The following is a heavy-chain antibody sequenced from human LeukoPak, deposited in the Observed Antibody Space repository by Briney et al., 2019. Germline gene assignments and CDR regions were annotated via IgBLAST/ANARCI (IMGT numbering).Heavy chain of an antibody. J-gene: IGHJ6*03. CDR2: IIPIFGTA. CDR3: ASPIVDTDCSDGSCYPKGYYMDV. V-gene: IGHV1-69*13. Sequence: SEKVSCKASGGTFSSYAISWVRQAPGQGLEWTGGIIPIFGTANYAQKFQGRVTITADESTSTAYMELSSLRSEDTAVYYCASPIVDTDCSDGSCYPKGYYMDVWGKGTTVTISS. D-gene: IGHD2-15*01. CDR1: GGTFSSYA.